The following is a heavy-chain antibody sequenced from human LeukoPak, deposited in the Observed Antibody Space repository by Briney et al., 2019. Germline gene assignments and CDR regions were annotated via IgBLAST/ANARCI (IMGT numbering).Heavy chain of an antibody. CDR3: ARKRGMDV. V-gene: IGHV4-59*01. CDR2: IYYSGST. Sequence: SETLSLTCTVSGGSISSYYWSWIRQPPGKGLEWIGYIYYSGSTNYNPSLKSRVTISVDTSKNQFSLKLSSVTAADTAVYYCARKRGMDVWGQGTTVTVSS. J-gene: IGHJ6*02. CDR1: GGSISSYY.